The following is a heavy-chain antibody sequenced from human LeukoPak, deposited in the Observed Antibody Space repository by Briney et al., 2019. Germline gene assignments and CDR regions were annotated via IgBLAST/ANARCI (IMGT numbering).Heavy chain of an antibody. Sequence: GGSLRLSCAASGFTFSSYAMHWVRQAPGKGLEWVAVISYDGSNKYYADSVKGRFTISRDNSKNTLYLQMNSLRAEDTAVYYCARSQALDYYYYGMDVWGQGTTVTVSS. V-gene: IGHV3-30-3*01. CDR1: GFTFSSYA. CDR3: ARSQALDYYYYGMDV. J-gene: IGHJ6*02. CDR2: ISYDGSNK.